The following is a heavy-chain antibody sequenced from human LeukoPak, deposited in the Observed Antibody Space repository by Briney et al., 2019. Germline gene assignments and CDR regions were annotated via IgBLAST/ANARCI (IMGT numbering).Heavy chain of an antibody. CDR1: GFTFSSYS. CDR3: ARGFSFDY. CDR2: ISSSSTI. V-gene: IGHV3-48*02. Sequence: GGSLRLSCAASGFTFSSYSMNWVRQAPGKGLEWVSYISSSSTIYYADSVKGRFTISRDNAKNSLYLQMNSLRDEDTAVYYCARGFSFDYWGQGTLVTVSS. J-gene: IGHJ4*02.